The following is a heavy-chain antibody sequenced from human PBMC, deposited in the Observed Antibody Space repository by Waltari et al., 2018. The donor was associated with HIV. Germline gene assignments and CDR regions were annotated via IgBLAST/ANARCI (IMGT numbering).Heavy chain of an antibody. Sequence: EEKLVQSGAEVKEPGESLKISCKSLGNNFAGYWVGWVRQMLGKGLEWMGVIYPGDSDAVYSPSFQGRVIMSTDSSISTVYLQWSSLRASDTAMYYCARRKGDYRTAFDIWGQGTMVTASS. CDR2: IYPGDSDA. CDR3: ARRKGDYRTAFDI. CDR1: GNNFAGYW. D-gene: IGHD4-17*01. J-gene: IGHJ3*02. V-gene: IGHV5-51*01.